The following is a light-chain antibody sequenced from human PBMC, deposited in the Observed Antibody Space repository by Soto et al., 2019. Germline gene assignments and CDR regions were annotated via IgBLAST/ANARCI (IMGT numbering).Light chain of an antibody. CDR2: DVS. Sequence: QSALTQPASVSGSPGQSITISCTGTSSDVGGYNYVSWYQQHPGKAPKLMIYDVSNRPSGVSNRFSGPKSGNTASLTISWLQAEDEADYYGSSYASSSTPVVVGGGTKLTVL. CDR3: SSYASSSTPVV. CDR1: SSDVGGYNY. J-gene: IGLJ2*01. V-gene: IGLV2-14*01.